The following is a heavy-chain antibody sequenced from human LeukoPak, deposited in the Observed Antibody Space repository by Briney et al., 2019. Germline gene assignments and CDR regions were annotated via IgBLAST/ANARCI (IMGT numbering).Heavy chain of an antibody. J-gene: IGHJ3*02. CDR2: ITPFNGNT. Sequence: GASVKASCKASGYTFTYRYLHWVRQAPGQALEWMGWITPFNGNTNYAQKFQDRVTITRDRSMSTAYMELSSLRSEDTAMYYCARGDIAAADDDAFDIWGQGTMVTVSS. CDR1: GYTFTYRY. V-gene: IGHV1-45*02. CDR3: ARGDIAAADDDAFDI. D-gene: IGHD6-13*01.